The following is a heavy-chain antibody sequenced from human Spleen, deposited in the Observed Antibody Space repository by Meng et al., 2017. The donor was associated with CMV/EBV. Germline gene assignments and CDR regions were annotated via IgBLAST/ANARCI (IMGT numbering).Heavy chain of an antibody. CDR1: GFSFSSYG. Sequence: GESLKISCAASGFSFSSYGIHWVRQAPGRGLEWVSAITASGGSTYYTDSVKGRFTVSRDNSKNTLYLQMSNLRAEDTAVFYCAKAFSASWYREYYDYWGQGTLVTVSS. CDR2: ITASGGST. J-gene: IGHJ4*02. V-gene: IGHV3-23*01. CDR3: AKAFSASWYREYYDY. D-gene: IGHD6-13*01.